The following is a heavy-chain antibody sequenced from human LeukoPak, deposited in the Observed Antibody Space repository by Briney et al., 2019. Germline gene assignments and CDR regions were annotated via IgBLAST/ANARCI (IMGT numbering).Heavy chain of an antibody. CDR1: GFTVSSNY. V-gene: IGHV3-53*01. Sequence: GGSLRLSXAASGFTVSSNYMSWVRQAPGKGLEWVSVIYSGGSTYDADSVKGRFTISRDNSKNTLYLQMNSLRAEDTAVYYCARGEMTTITGGFDYWGQGTLVTVSS. CDR3: ARGEMTTITGGFDY. J-gene: IGHJ4*02. D-gene: IGHD5-24*01. CDR2: IYSGGST.